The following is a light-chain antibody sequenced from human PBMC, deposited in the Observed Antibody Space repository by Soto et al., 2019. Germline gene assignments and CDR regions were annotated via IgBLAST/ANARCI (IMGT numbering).Light chain of an antibody. V-gene: IGKV3-20*01. J-gene: IGKJ3*01. CDR1: QNLNHNY. Sequence: EVVLTQSPGTLSLSPGERATLSCRSSQNLNHNYFAWYQQKPGQGPRLLIYGMSTRAAGIPDRFSGSGSGTDFTLTISRLEPEDFSVYYCQQYGTFPFTFGPRTKLDIK. CDR3: QQYGTFPFT. CDR2: GMS.